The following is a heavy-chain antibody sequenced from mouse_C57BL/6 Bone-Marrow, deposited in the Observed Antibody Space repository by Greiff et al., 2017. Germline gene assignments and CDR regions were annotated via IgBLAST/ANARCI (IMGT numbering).Heavy chain of an antibody. V-gene: IGHV1-55*01. Sequence: QVQLKQPGAELVKPGASVKMSCKASGYTFTSYWITWVKQRPGQGLEWIGDIYPTGGRNNYNEKFKSKAILTVDTSSNTAYMQLSSLTSEDSAVFYCARSGPLGRSFDYWGQGTTLTVSS. D-gene: IGHD4-1*01. CDR1: GYTFTSYW. CDR2: IYPTGGRN. CDR3: ARSGPLGRSFDY. J-gene: IGHJ2*01.